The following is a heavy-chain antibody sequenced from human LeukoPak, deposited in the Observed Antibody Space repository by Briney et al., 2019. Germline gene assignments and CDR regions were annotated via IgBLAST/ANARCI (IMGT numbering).Heavy chain of an antibody. D-gene: IGHD6-19*01. CDR2: IYTSGST. V-gene: IGHV4-4*07. CDR3: AREFGIAVAGTYRALDYMDV. Sequence: SETLSLTCTVSGGSISSYYWSCIRQPAGKGLEWIGRIYTSGSTNYNPSLKSRVTMSVDTSKNHFSLKLSSVTAADTAVYYCAREFGIAVAGTYRALDYMDVWGKGTTVTVSS. CDR1: GGSISSYY. J-gene: IGHJ6*03.